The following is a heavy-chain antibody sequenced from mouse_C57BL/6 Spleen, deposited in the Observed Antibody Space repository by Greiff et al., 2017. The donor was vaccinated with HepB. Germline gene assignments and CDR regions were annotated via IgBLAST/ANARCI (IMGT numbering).Heavy chain of an antibody. CDR2: ISNGGGST. V-gene: IGHV5-12*01. J-gene: IGHJ4*01. CDR1: GFTFSDYY. D-gene: IGHD6-5*01. CDR3: ARRRYAYAMDY. Sequence: EVKVVESGGGLVQPGGSLKLSCAASGFTFSDYYMYWVRQTPEKGLEWVAYISNGGGSTYYPDTVKGRFTISRDNAKNTLYLQMSRLKSEDTAMYYCARRRYAYAMDYWGQGTSVTVSS.